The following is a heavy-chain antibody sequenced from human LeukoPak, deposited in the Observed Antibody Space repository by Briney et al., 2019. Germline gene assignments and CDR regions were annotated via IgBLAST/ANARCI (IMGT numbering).Heavy chain of an antibody. D-gene: IGHD3-3*01. J-gene: IGHJ4*02. V-gene: IGHV4-39*01. Sequence: SETLSLTCTVSGGSISSSSYYWGWIRQPPGKGLEWIGSIYYSGSTYYNPSLKSRVTISVDTSKNQFSLKLSSVTAADTAVYYCARRYDFWSGYFYYFGYWGQGTLVTVSS. CDR2: IYYSGST. CDR1: GGSISSSSYY. CDR3: ARRYDFWSGYFYYFGY.